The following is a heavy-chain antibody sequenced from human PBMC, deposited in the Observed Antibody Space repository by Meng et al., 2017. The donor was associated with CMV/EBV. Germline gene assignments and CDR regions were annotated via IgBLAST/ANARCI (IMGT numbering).Heavy chain of an antibody. CDR1: GSTLTELS. Sequence: HVLLVHSGCRLRKPGDSVKVSCKVSGSTLTELSIHWVRQAPGKGIEWMGGFDPEDGETIYAQKFQGRVTMTEDPSTDTAYMELRSLRSEDTAVYYCATRRITGPLDYWGQGTLVTVSS. CDR3: ATRRITGPLDY. J-gene: IGHJ4*02. V-gene: IGHV1-24*01. D-gene: IGHD1-20*01. CDR2: FDPEDGET.